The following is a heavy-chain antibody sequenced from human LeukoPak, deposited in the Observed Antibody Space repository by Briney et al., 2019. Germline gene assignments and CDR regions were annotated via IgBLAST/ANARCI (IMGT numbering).Heavy chain of an antibody. CDR1: GFTFSSYS. Sequence: GGSLRLSCAASGFTFSSYSLNWVRQAPGKGLERVSYISSSSSTIYYADSVKGRFTISRDNAKNSLYLQMNSLRAEDTAVYYCARDGSSPYFDYWGQGTLVTVSS. CDR3: ARDGSSPYFDY. D-gene: IGHD6-13*01. CDR2: ISSSSSTI. V-gene: IGHV3-48*01. J-gene: IGHJ4*02.